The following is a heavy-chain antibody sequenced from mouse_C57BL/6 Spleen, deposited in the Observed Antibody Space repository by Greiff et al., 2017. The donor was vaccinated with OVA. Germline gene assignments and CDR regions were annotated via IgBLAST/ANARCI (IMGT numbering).Heavy chain of an antibody. D-gene: IGHD2-4*01. Sequence: QVQLQQPGAELVRPGSSVKLSCKASGYTFTSYWMDWVKQRPGQGLEWIGNIYPSDSETHYNQQFKDKATLTVDKSSSTAYMQLSSLTSEDSAVYYCARGDYEAYWGQGTLVTVSA. CDR3: ARGDYEAY. CDR1: GYTFTSYW. CDR2: IYPSDSET. V-gene: IGHV1-61*01. J-gene: IGHJ3*01.